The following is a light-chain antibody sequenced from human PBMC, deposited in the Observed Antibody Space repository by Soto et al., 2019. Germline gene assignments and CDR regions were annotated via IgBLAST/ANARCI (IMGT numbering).Light chain of an antibody. CDR3: GSYTTSSNYV. CDR2: EVS. V-gene: IGLV2-14*01. J-gene: IGLJ1*01. CDR1: SSDVGSYNF. Sequence: QSVLTQPASVSGSPGQSITISCTGTSSDVGSYNFVSWYQQLPGKAPKLMIYEVSNRPSGVSNRFSGSKSGNTASLTISGHQAEDEADYYCGSYTTSSNYVFGSGTKVTVL.